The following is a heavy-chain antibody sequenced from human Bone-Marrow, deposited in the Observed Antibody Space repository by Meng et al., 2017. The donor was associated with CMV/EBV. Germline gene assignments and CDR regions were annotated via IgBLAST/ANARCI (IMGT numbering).Heavy chain of an antibody. D-gene: IGHD6-25*01. CDR3: ARAAARQYFYYGMDV. V-gene: IGHV3-30*02. J-gene: IGHJ6*02. CDR1: GFTFSSYG. Sequence: GESLKISCAASGFTFSSYGMHWVRQAPGKGLEWVAFIRYDGSNKYYADSVKGRFTISRDNSKNTLYLQMNSLRAEDTAVYYCARAAARQYFYYGMDVWGQGTTVTVSS. CDR2: IRYDGSNK.